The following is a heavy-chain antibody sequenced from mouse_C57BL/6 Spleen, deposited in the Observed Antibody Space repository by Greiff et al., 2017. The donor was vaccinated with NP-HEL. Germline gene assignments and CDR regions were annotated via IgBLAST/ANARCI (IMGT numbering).Heavy chain of an antibody. CDR2: IHPNSGST. CDR3: AREDWDRYVDD. CDR1: GYTFTSYW. Sequence: QVQLQQPGAELVKPGASVKLSCKASGYTFTSYWMHWVKQRPGQGLEWIGMIHPNSGSTNYNEKFKSKATLTVDKSSSTAYMQLSSLTSEDSAVYYCAREDWDRYVDDWGQGTTLTVSS. J-gene: IGHJ2*01. V-gene: IGHV1-64*01. D-gene: IGHD4-1*01.